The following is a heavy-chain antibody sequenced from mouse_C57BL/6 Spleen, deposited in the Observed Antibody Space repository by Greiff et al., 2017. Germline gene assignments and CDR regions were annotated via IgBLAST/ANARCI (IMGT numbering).Heavy chain of an antibody. CDR2: IDPEDGET. Sequence: VQLQQSGAELVKPGASVKLSCTASGFNIKDYYMHWVKQRTEQGLEWIGRIDPEDGETKYAPKFQGKATMTADTSANTAYLQLISLTSEDAAVYYCARRYYGSSPYYFDYWGQGTTLTVSS. J-gene: IGHJ2*01. CDR3: ARRYYGSSPYYFDY. CDR1: GFNIKDYY. D-gene: IGHD1-1*01. V-gene: IGHV14-2*01.